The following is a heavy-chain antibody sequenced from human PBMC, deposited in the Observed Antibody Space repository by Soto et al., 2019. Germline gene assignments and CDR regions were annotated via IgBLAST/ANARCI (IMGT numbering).Heavy chain of an antibody. CDR1: GGSFIDFY. Sequence: SLILSLSCTVDGGSFIDFYWSRIRQHPKKGLEWIGEINHSGSTNYNPSLKSRVTISVDTSKNQFSLKLSSVTAADTAVYYCASGPRRLRFLEWFPMDVWGKGTTVTVSS. J-gene: IGHJ6*04. CDR3: ASGPRRLRFLEWFPMDV. D-gene: IGHD3-3*01. V-gene: IGHV4-34*01. CDR2: INHSGST.